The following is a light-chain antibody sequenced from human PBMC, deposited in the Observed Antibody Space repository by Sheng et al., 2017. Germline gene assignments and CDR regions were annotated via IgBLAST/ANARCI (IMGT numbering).Light chain of an antibody. CDR2: QAS. Sequence: DIQMTQSPSTLSASVGDRVTITCRASQSVGIWLAWYQQKTGKAPELLIFQASHLDIRAPSRFSGSGSGTEFTLIINNLQPEDSATYYCQQYLSYSTFGQGTKVEIK. J-gene: IGKJ1*01. V-gene: IGKV1-5*03. CDR3: QQYLSYST. CDR1: QSVGIW.